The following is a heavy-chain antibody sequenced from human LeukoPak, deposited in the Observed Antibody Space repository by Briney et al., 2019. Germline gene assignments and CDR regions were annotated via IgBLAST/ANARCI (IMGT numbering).Heavy chain of an antibody. J-gene: IGHJ4*02. CDR2: ISSSSSYI. Sequence: GGSLRLSCAASGFTFSSYSMNWVRQAPGKGLEWVTSISSSSSYIYYADSVKGRFTISRDNAKNSLYLQMNSLRAEDTAVYYCARDPGQITGKRVEDYWGQGTLVTVSS. D-gene: IGHD3-16*01. CDR3: ARDPGQITGKRVEDY. CDR1: GFTFSSYS. V-gene: IGHV3-21*01.